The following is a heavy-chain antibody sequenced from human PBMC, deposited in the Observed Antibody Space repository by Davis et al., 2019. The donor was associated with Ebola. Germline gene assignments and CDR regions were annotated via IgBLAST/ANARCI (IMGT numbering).Heavy chain of an antibody. J-gene: IGHJ4*02. CDR2: IYYSGST. CDR3: ARHVVGLRWLYFDY. Sequence: SETLSLTCAVYGGSFSGYYWSWIRQPPGKGLEWIGYIYYSGSTYYNPSLKSRVTISVDTSKNQFSLKLSSVTAADTAVYYCARHVVGLRWLYFDYWGQGTLVTVSS. D-gene: IGHD4-23*01. V-gene: IGHV4-59*08. CDR1: GGSFSGYY.